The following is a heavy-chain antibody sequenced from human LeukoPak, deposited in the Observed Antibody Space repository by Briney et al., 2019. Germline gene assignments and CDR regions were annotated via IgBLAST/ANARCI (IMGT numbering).Heavy chain of an antibody. CDR1: GGSISSYY. J-gene: IGHJ4*02. Sequence: PSETLSLTCTVSGGSISSYYWSWIRQPPGKGLEWIGYIYYSGSTYYNPSLKSRVTISVDTSKNQFSLKLSSVTAADTAVYYCARVGDYYDSSGYKSDYWGQGTLVTVSS. CDR3: ARVGDYYDSSGYKSDY. V-gene: IGHV4-59*08. CDR2: IYYSGST. D-gene: IGHD3-22*01.